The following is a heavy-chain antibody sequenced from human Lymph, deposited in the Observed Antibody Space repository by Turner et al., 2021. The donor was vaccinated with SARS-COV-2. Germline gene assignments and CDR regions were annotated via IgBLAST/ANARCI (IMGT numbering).Heavy chain of an antibody. CDR2: IYSGGTT. CDR3: ARDLGTYGMDV. V-gene: IGHV3-53*02. D-gene: IGHD6-13*01. Sequence: EVQLVETGGGLIQPGGSLRLSCAASGIIVSRNYMNWVRQAPGKGLEWVSVIYSGGTTYYADYVKGRFTISRDNSKNTLYLQMNSLRVEDTAVYYCARDLGTYGMDVWGQGTTVTVSS. J-gene: IGHJ6*02. CDR1: GIIVSRNY.